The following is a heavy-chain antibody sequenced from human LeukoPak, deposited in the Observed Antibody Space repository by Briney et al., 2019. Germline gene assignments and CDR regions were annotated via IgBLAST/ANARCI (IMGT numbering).Heavy chain of an antibody. CDR1: GFTFSSYG. CDR2: IWYDGSNK. D-gene: IGHD3-16*02. Sequence: GGSLRLSCAASGFTFSSYGMHWIRQAPGKGLEWVAVIWYDGSNKYYADSVKGRFTISRDNSKNTLYLQMNSLRAEDTAVYYCAKYLNYDYVWGSYRWDRNPSYGYWGQGTLVTVSS. CDR3: AKYLNYDYVWGSYRWDRNPSYGY. V-gene: IGHV3-33*06. J-gene: IGHJ4*02.